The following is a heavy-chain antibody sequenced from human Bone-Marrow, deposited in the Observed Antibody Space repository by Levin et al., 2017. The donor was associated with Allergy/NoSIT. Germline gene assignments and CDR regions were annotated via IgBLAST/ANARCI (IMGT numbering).Heavy chain of an antibody. CDR2: ISAFNGDT. Sequence: ASVKVSCKAPSHIFTNHGFTWVRQAPGQGLEWVAWISAFNGDTKTAQKFQDRVFLSTDTSTNTTYMELRSLRSDDTAVYYCARGEYCSATTCPRGPLYYYGMAVWGQGTTVTVSS. CDR3: ARGEYCSATTCPRGPLYYYGMAV. J-gene: IGHJ6*02. CDR1: SHIFTNHG. D-gene: IGHD2-2*01. V-gene: IGHV1-18*01.